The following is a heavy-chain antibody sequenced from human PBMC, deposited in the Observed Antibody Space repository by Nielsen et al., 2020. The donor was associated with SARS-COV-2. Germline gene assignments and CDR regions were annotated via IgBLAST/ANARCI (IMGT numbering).Heavy chain of an antibody. J-gene: IGHJ6*02. V-gene: IGHV3-23*01. CDR1: GFTFSSYA. CDR2: ISGSGGST. CDR3: AKDRGQLHRAYYYYYGMDV. Sequence: GGSLRLSCAASGFTFSSYAMSWVRQAPGKGLEWVSAISGSGGSTYYADSVKGRFTISRDNSKNTLYLQMNSLRAEDTAVYYCAKDRGQLHRAYYYYYGMDVWGQGTTVTVSS. D-gene: IGHD6-6*01.